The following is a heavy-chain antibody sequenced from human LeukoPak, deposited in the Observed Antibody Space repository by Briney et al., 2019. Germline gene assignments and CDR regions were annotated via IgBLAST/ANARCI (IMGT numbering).Heavy chain of an antibody. CDR1: GFTFSSYA. Sequence: GGSLRLSCAASGFTFSSYAMGWVRQAPGKGLEWVSAISGSAGSTYYADSLRGRFTISRDNSKNTLFLQMNSLRADDTAIYYSAKVVLAAAMNWGQGTLVTVSS. D-gene: IGHD6-13*01. CDR2: ISGSAGST. CDR3: AKVVLAAAMN. V-gene: IGHV3-23*01. J-gene: IGHJ4*02.